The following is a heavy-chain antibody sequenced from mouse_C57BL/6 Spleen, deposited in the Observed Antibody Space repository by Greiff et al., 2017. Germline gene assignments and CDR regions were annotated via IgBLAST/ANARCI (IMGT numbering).Heavy chain of an antibody. V-gene: IGHV1-9*01. CDR1: GYTFTGYW. J-gene: IGHJ2*01. D-gene: IGHD1-1*01. Sequence: VQLVESGAELMKPGASVKLSCKATGYTFTGYWIEWVKQRPGHGLEWIGEILPGSGSTNYNEKFKGKATFTADTSSNTAYMQLSSLTTEDSAIYYCARSSITTVVPKVYFDYWGQGTTLTVSS. CDR3: ARSSITTVVPKVYFDY. CDR2: ILPGSGST.